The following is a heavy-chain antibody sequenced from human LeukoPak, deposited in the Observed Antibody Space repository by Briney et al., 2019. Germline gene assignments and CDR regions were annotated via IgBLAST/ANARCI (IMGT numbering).Heavy chain of an antibody. Sequence: PGGSLRLSCAASGFTFGSYAMSWVRQAPGKGLEWVSTIGGGESTYYADSAKGRFTNSRDNSKNTVYLQMNSLRAEDTAVYYCAKVLSGSQDYWGQGTLVTVFS. J-gene: IGHJ4*02. V-gene: IGHV3-23*01. CDR3: AKVLSGSQDY. D-gene: IGHD1-26*01. CDR2: IGGGEST. CDR1: GFTFGSYA.